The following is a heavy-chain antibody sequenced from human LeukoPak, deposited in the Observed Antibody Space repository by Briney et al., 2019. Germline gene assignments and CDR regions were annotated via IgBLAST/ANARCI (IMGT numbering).Heavy chain of an antibody. V-gene: IGHV3-23*01. D-gene: IGHD3-3*01. CDR1: GFTFSSYA. J-gene: IGHJ4*02. CDR2: ISGSGGST. CDR3: AKDLRFLEWLYIDY. Sequence: PGGSLRLSCAASGFTFSSYAMSWVRQAPGKGLEWVSAISGSGGSTYYADSVKGRFTISRDNSKNTLYLQMNSLRAEDTAVYYCAKDLRFLEWLYIDYWGQGTLVTVSS.